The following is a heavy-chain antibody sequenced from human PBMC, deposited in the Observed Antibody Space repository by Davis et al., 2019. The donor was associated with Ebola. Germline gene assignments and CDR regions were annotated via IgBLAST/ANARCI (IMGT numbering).Heavy chain of an antibody. V-gene: IGHV3-73*01. CDR2: LRSKANSYAT. CDR3: TAGGYGSGSRGDC. J-gene: IGHJ4*02. D-gene: IGHD3-10*01. CDR1: GFTSSGSA. Sequence: GGSLRLSCAASGFTSSGSAMHCVRQASGKGLEWVGRLRSKANSYATAYAASVKGRFTISRDDSKNTAYLQRNSLKTEDTALYYCTAGGYGSGSRGDCWGQGTLVTVSS.